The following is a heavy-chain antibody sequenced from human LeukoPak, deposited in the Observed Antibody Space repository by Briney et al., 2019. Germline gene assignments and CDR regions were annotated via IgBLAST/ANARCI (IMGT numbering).Heavy chain of an antibody. D-gene: IGHD6-19*01. CDR1: GGSISNYY. Sequence: SETLSLTCTVSGGSISNYYWSWIRQSPGKGLEWIGYIYYSGSTHYNPSLKSRVTISVDTSKKQFSLKLSSVTAADTAVYYCARAVAGPFDYWGQGTLVTVSS. V-gene: IGHV4-59*01. CDR2: IYYSGST. J-gene: IGHJ4*02. CDR3: ARAVAGPFDY.